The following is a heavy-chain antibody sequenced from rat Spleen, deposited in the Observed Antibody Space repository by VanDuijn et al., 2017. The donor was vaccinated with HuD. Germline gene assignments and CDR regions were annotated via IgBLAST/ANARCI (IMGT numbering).Heavy chain of an antibody. CDR1: GFIFRSFA. CDR2: ITSGGSNT. Sequence: EVHLVGSGGGLVQPGRSLKLSCAASGFIFRSFAMAWVRQAPKKGLEWVGTITSGGSNTYYLDSVKGRFTISRDNADSTLYLQMESLRPEDTANYYCLNDYGYTYWGQGVMVTVSS. D-gene: IGHD1-9*01. CDR3: LNDYGYTY. V-gene: IGHV5-17*01. J-gene: IGHJ2*01.